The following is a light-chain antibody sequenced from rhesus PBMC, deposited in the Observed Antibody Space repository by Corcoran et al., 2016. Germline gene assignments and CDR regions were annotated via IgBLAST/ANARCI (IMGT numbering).Light chain of an antibody. Sequence: DIQMTQSPSSLSASVGDRVTITCRASQGIAGGSAWYQQKPVKAPPLLVYQASNLQNGVPSRFSGSGYGSDFTLTISSLQPEDCATDYCQKYNSVPRTFGQGTRVEVK. V-gene: IGKV1-21*01. CDR3: QKYNSVPRT. J-gene: IGKJ1*01. CDR2: QAS. CDR1: QGIAGG.